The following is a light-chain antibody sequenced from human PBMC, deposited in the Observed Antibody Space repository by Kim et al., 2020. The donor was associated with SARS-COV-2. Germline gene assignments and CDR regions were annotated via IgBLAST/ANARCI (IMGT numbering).Light chain of an antibody. V-gene: IGLV3-1*01. J-gene: IGLJ2*01. CDR2: QDS. Sequence: SYELTQPPSVSVSPGQTASITCAGNKLGDKYAYWYQQRPGQSPVLVIYQDSKRPSGIPERFSGSNSGNTATLTISGTKAVDEADYYCQAWDSSTEVVGGG. CDR3: QAWDSSTEV. CDR1: KLGDKY.